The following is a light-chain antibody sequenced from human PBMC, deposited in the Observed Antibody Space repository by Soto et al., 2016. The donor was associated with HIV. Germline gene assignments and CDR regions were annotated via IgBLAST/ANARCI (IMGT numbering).Light chain of an antibody. V-gene: IGLV3-21*01. CDR2: KDF. Sequence: SYVLPQPPSVSVAPGKTARITCGGNDIGSKSVHWYQQKPGQAPVLVIYKDFYRPSGIPERFSGSNSGTTVTLTISGAHVDDEADYYCYCAADNNVVFGGGTKLTVL. J-gene: IGLJ2*01. CDR3: YCAADNNVV. CDR1: DIGSKS.